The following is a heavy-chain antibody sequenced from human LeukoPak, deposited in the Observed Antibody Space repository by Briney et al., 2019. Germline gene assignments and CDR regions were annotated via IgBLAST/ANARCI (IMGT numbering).Heavy chain of an antibody. V-gene: IGHV4-61*01. D-gene: IGHD5-18*01. CDR2: NYYSGST. J-gene: IGHJ4*02. CDR1: GASVSSGSYY. Sequence: SETLSLTCTVSGASVSSGSYYWSWIRQPPGKGLEWIGYNYYSGSTNYNPSLKSRVTISVDTSKNQFSLKLSSVTAADTAVYYCARGSRGYTYGWGQGTLVTVSS. CDR3: ARGSRGYTYG.